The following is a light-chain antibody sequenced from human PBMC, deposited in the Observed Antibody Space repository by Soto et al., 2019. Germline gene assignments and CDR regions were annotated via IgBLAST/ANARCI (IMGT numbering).Light chain of an antibody. CDR2: ENN. V-gene: IGLV1-51*02. Sequence: QAVVTQPPSVSAAPGQKVTISCSGSSSNIGNNYVSWYQQLPGTAPNLLIYENNKRPSGIPDRFSGSKSGTSATLGITGLQTGDDADYYCGTWDSSLSAWVFGGGTQLTVL. J-gene: IGLJ3*02. CDR1: SSNIGNNY. CDR3: GTWDSSLSAWV.